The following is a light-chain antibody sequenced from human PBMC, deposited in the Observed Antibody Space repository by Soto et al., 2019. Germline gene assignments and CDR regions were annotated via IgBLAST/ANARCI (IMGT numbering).Light chain of an antibody. CDR1: QSVSSD. Sequence: EIVMTQSPATLSVSPGDRATLSCRASQSVSSDLAWYQQKPGQAPRLLIYGASTRATGIPDRFSGGGFGTEFTLTISSLQSEDFAVYYCQQYNNCPSLTFGGGTKVEIK. CDR2: GAS. V-gene: IGKV3-15*01. CDR3: QQYNNCPSLT. J-gene: IGKJ4*01.